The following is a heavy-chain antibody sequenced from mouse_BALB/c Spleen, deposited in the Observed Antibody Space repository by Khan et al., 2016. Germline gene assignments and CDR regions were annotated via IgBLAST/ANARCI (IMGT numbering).Heavy chain of an antibody. J-gene: IGHJ4*01. V-gene: IGHV1-7*01. Sequence: QVQLKESGAELAKPGASVKMSCKASGYTFTSYWMHWVKQRPGQGLEWIGYINPSTGYTEYNQKFKDKATLTADKSSSTAYMQLSSLTSEDSAVYYCARPPWRTGYYAMDYWGQGTSVTVSS. D-gene: IGHD3-2*02. CDR3: ARPPWRTGYYAMDY. CDR2: INPSTGYT. CDR1: GYTFTSYW.